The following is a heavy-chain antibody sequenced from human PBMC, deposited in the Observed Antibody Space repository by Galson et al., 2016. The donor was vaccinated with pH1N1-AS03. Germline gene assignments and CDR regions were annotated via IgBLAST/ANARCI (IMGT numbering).Heavy chain of an antibody. CDR3: ARGMDFWSGYPDDPFDI. CDR2: IRQDGSEK. Sequence: SLRLSCAASGFTISNYWMNWVRQAPGKGLEWVANIRQDGSEKHYMASVKGRFTISRDNAKNSVYLQMNSLRGEDTAVYYCARGMDFWSGYPDDPFDIWGQGTRVTVSS. J-gene: IGHJ3*02. CDR1: GFTISNYW. V-gene: IGHV3-7*03. D-gene: IGHD3-3*01.